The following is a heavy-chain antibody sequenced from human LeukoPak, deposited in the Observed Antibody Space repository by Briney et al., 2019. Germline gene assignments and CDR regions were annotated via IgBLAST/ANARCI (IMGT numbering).Heavy chain of an antibody. CDR1: GYTFTGYY. D-gene: IGHD1-7*01. J-gene: IGHJ4*02. V-gene: IGHV1-2*02. CDR3: ARELSGTGVYDY. Sequence: ASVKVSCTASGYTFTGYYMHWVRQAPGQGLEWMGWINPNSGGTNYAQKFQGRVTMTRGTSISTAYMELSRLRSDDTAVYYCARELSGTGVYDYWGQGTLVTVSS. CDR2: INPNSGGT.